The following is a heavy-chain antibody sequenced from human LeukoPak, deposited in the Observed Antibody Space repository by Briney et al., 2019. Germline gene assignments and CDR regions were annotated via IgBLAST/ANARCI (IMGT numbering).Heavy chain of an antibody. J-gene: IGHJ3*02. V-gene: IGHV6-1*01. D-gene: IGHD1-26*01. CDR3: TRNRLWANDI. CDR2: TYYRSKWYN. Sequence: SQTLSLTCAISGDSVSSDSVTWNWIRQSPSRGLEWLGRTYYRSKWYNHYAKSVESRISINPDTSKNQFSLQLNSVTPEDTAVYYCTRNRLWANDIWGQGTLVTVSS. CDR1: GDSVSSDSVT.